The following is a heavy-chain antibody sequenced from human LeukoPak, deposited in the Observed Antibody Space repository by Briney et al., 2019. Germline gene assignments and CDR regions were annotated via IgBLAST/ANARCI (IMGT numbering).Heavy chain of an antibody. CDR3: ARGRGYYDFWSGYYTGQTGNYYYMDV. J-gene: IGHJ6*03. Sequence: PSETLSLTCAVSGGSFSGYYWSWIRQPPPNGLELIGEIHHRGSTNSNPSLKIRVTVSVDTSKNQYPLSLRPVTASDTAVYYCARGRGYYDFWSGYYTGQTGNYYYMDVWGKGTTVTVSS. CDR2: IHHRGST. V-gene: IGHV4-34*01. CDR1: GGSFSGYY. D-gene: IGHD3-3*01.